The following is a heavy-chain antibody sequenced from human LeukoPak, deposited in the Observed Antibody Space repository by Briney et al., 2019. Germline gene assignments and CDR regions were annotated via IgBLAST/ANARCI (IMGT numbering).Heavy chain of an antibody. Sequence: GGSLRLSCAASGFTFSNHEMNWVRQAPGKGLEWVSYISSSGSTIWYADSVKGRFTISRDNAKNSLYLQMNSLRAEDSVIYYCAKDIADMPGRDSYGYDYWGQGTLVTVSS. CDR1: GFTFSNHE. D-gene: IGHD5-18*01. J-gene: IGHJ4*02. CDR3: AKDIADMPGRDSYGYDY. CDR2: ISSSGSTI. V-gene: IGHV3-48*03.